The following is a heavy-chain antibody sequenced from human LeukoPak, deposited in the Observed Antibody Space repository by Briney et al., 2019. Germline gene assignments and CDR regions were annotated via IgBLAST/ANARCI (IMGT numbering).Heavy chain of an antibody. CDR1: GGSISSSNYF. CDR3: ARRANWNFAPFDY. J-gene: IGHJ4*02. CDR2: IYYSGST. Sequence: SETLSLTCTVSGGSISSSNYFWGWVRQPPGKGLEWIGSIYYSGSTYYNPSLKSRVTISVDTSKNQFSLKLSSVTAADTAVYYCARRANWNFAPFDYWGQGTLVTVSS. V-gene: IGHV4-39*07. D-gene: IGHD1-1*01.